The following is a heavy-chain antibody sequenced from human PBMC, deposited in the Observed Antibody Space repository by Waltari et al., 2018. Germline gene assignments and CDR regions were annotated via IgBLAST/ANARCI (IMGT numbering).Heavy chain of an antibody. V-gene: IGHV5-51*01. J-gene: IGHJ4*02. CDR2: IYPGDSDP. CDR3: AGRSRIAVAGFDY. D-gene: IGHD6-19*01. CDR1: GYSFTSYW. Sequence: EVQLVQSGAEVKKPGESLKISCKGSGYSFTSYWIGWVRPRPGKGLEWMGSIYPGDSDPRLRPSLQGPVTHSADKSISTAYLQWSSLKASGTAMYYCAGRSRIAVAGFDYWGQGTLVTVSS.